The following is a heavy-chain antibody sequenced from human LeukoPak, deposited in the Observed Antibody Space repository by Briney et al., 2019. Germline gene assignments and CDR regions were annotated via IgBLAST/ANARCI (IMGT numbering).Heavy chain of an antibody. CDR2: ISGSGGST. CDR1: VDSFSSTA. D-gene: IGHD6-13*01. Sequence: GGSLTLSLAAPVDSFSSTAMSWVGQAPGKGLEWVSAISGSGGSTYYADSVKGRFTLSRDNSKNTLYLQMNSLRAEDTPVYYCTKDVYRCSRYPPRHLDYWGQGTLVTVSS. V-gene: IGHV3-23*01. J-gene: IGHJ4*02. CDR3: TKDVYRCSRYPPRHLDY.